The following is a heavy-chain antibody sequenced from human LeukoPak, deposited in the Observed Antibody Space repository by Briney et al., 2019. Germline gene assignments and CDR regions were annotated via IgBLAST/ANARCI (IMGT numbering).Heavy chain of an antibody. Sequence: SETLSLTCTVSGGSISSYYWSWIRQSPGKGLEWIGYIYYGGSTNYNPSLKSRVTISVDTSKNQFSLKLSSVTAADTAVYYCASTTRGYGSGSYLFDYWGQGTLVTVSS. CDR1: GGSISSYY. CDR3: ASTTRGYGSGSYLFDY. CDR2: IYYGGST. D-gene: IGHD3-10*01. J-gene: IGHJ4*02. V-gene: IGHV4-59*08.